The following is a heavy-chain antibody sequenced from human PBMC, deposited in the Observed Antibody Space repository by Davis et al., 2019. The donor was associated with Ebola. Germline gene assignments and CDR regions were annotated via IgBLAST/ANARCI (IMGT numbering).Heavy chain of an antibody. V-gene: IGHV4-4*02. CDR1: GGSISSSNW. J-gene: IGHJ6*02. CDR3: ASSQQPAYYYYYGMDV. CDR2: IYHSGST. D-gene: IGHD6-13*01. Sequence: SETLSLTCAVSGGSISSSNWWNWVRQPPGKGLEWIGEIYHSGSTNYNPSLKSLVTISVDKSKNQFSLKLSSVTAAATAVYYCASSQQPAYYYYYGMDVWSQGTTVTVSS.